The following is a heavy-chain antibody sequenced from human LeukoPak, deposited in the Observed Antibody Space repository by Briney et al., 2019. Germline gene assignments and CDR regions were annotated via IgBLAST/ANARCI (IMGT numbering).Heavy chain of an antibody. CDR1: GGSISSSSYY. D-gene: IGHD6-19*01. Sequence: PSETLSLTCTVSGGSISSSSYYWSWIRQPAGKALGWIGRIYASGSTNYNPSLKSRVTISVDTSENQFSLNLRSVTAADTAVYYCASEGLAVAGNFLYWGQGALVTVSS. J-gene: IGHJ4*02. CDR3: ASEGLAVAGNFLY. V-gene: IGHV4-61*02. CDR2: IYASGST.